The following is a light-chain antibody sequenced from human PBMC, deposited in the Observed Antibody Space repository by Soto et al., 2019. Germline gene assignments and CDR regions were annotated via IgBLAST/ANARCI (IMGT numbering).Light chain of an antibody. Sequence: NFMLTQPLSVSESPGKTVTISCTRSSGSIASNYVQWHQQRPGSAPTTVIYKDNQRPSGVPDRFSGSIDSSSNSASLTISRLKTEDEADYSSQSYDRNTVVFGGGTKVTVL. CDR1: SGSIASNY. CDR3: QSYDRNTVV. J-gene: IGLJ2*01. CDR2: KDN. V-gene: IGLV6-57*04.